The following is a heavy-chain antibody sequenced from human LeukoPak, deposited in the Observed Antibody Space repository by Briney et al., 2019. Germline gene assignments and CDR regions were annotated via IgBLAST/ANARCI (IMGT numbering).Heavy chain of an antibody. CDR3: ARDPGYSSSGAFDI. Sequence: GGSLRLSCAASGFTFSSYWMHWVRQAPGKGLAWVSRINSDGSSTSYADSVKGRFTISRDNAKNTLYLQMNSLRAEDTAVYYCARDPGYSSSGAFDIWGQGTMVTVSS. J-gene: IGHJ3*02. CDR2: INSDGSST. V-gene: IGHV3-74*01. CDR1: GFTFSSYW. D-gene: IGHD6-13*01.